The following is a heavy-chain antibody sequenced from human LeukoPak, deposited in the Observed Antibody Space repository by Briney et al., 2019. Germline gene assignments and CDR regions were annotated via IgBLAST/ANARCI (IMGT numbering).Heavy chain of an antibody. CDR1: GGSISHYY. V-gene: IGHV3-64D*09. CDR3: VRGYSFGPYGMDV. J-gene: IGHJ6*02. D-gene: IGHD2-15*01. CDR2: ISDSGGST. Sequence: PSETLSLTCTVSGGSISHYYWSWIRQSPGKGLEYVSAISDSGGSTYYADSVKGRFTISRDNSKNTLYLQMSSLRAEDTAVYFCVRGYSFGPYGMDVWGQGTTVTVSS.